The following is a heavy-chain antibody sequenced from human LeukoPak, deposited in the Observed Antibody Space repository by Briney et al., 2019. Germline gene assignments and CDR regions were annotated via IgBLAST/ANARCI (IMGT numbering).Heavy chain of an antibody. Sequence: ASVKVSCKASGYSFTSYDINWVRQATGQGLEWMGWVNPNSGNTGYAQKFQGRVTMTRNTSISTAYMELSSLRSEDTAVYYCARGSIDYVWGSYQGWFDPWGQGTLVTVSS. V-gene: IGHV1-8*01. J-gene: IGHJ5*02. CDR1: GYSFTSYD. CDR2: VNPNSGNT. D-gene: IGHD3-16*02. CDR3: ARGSIDYVWGSYQGWFDP.